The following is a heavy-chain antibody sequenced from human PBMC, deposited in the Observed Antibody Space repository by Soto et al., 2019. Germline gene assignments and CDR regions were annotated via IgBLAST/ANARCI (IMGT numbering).Heavy chain of an antibody. D-gene: IGHD1-1*01. CDR1: GFTFSDYY. CDR2: STNSGTFA. V-gene: IGHV3-11*06. J-gene: IGHJ4*02. Sequence: QVQLVESGGGVVKPGGSLRLSCAASGFTFSDYYMSWIRQAPGKGLEWISYSTNSGTFARYADSVKGRFSISRDNAKNSLYLQIDSLRGEDTAIYYCARSGDNYNLLDYWGQGTPVTGSS. CDR3: ARSGDNYNLLDY.